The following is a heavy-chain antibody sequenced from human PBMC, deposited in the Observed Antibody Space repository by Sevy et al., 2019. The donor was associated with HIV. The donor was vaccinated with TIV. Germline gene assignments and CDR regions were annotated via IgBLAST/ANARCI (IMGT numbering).Heavy chain of an antibody. CDR2: IWYDGSNK. D-gene: IGHD3-10*01. V-gene: IGHV3-33*01. Sequence: GESLRLSCAASGFTFSRHGMHWVRQAPGKGLEWVAVIWYDGSNKYYADSVKGRFTISRDNSKNTLYLQMNSLRAEDTAVYYCVRDRPVSGTTQLDYWGQGTLVTVSS. CDR3: VRDRPVSGTTQLDY. J-gene: IGHJ4*02. CDR1: GFTFSRHG.